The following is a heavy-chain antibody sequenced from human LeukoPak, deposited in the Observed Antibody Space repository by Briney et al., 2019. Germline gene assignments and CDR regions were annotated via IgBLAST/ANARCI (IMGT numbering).Heavy chain of an antibody. V-gene: IGHV4-59*12. CDR3: ARADIVVVVAATWWFDP. CDR2: TYYSGST. Sequence: PSETLSLTCTVSGGSISSYYWSWIRQPPGKGLEWIGSTYYSGSTYYNPSLKSRVTISVDTSKNQFSLKLSSVTAADTAVYYCARADIVVVVAATWWFDPWGQGTLVTVSS. D-gene: IGHD2-15*01. J-gene: IGHJ5*02. CDR1: GGSISSYY.